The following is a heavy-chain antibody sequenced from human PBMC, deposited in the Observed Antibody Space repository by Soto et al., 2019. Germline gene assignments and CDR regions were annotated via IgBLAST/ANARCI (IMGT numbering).Heavy chain of an antibody. V-gene: IGHV3-30-3*01. J-gene: IGHJ6*02. CDR2: ISYDGSNK. CDR1: GFTFSSYA. CDR3: ASCLAVTSYGMDV. Sequence: PGGSLRLSCAASGFTFSSYAMHWVRQAPGKGLEWVAVISYDGSNKYYADSVKGRFTISRDNSKNTLYLQMNSLRAEDTAVYYCASCLAVTSYGMDVWGQGTTVTVSS. D-gene: IGHD4-4*01.